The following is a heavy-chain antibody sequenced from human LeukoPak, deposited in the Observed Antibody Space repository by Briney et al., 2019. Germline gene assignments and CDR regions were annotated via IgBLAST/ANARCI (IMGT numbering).Heavy chain of an antibody. CDR3: ARGDYYGSGSYYRYGMDV. V-gene: IGHV1-18*01. D-gene: IGHD3-10*01. Sequence: GASVKVSRKASGYTFTSYGISWVRQAPGQGLEWMGWISAYNGNTNYAQKLQGRVTMTTDTSTSTAYMELRSLRSDDTAVYYCARGDYYGSGSYYRYGMDVWGQGTTVTVSS. CDR1: GYTFTSYG. J-gene: IGHJ6*02. CDR2: ISAYNGNT.